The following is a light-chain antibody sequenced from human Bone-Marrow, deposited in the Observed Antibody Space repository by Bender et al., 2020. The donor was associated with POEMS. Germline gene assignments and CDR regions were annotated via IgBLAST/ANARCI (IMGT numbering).Light chain of an antibody. V-gene: IGLV2-23*02. CDR3: CAYANSSTV. Sequence: QSALTQPASVSGSPGQSITISCTGTSSDVGSYGAVSWYQQYPGKAPKLMIYEVYKRPSGVSDRFSGSKSGNTASLTISGLQSEDEADYYCCAYANSSTVFGGGTKLTVL. J-gene: IGLJ3*02. CDR2: EVY. CDR1: SSDVGSYGA.